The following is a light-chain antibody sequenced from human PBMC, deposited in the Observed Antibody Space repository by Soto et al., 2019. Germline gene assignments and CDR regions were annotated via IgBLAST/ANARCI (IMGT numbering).Light chain of an antibody. V-gene: IGLV1-44*01. CDR3: AAWDDSLNAFYV. Sequence: QPVLTQPPSASETPGQRVTISCSGSSSNIGSNTVNWYQQLPGTAPKLLIYSNNQRPSGVPDRFSGSKSGTSASLAISGLQSEDEADYYCAAWDDSLNAFYVFGTGTKVTVL. CDR2: SNN. CDR1: SSNIGSNT. J-gene: IGLJ1*01.